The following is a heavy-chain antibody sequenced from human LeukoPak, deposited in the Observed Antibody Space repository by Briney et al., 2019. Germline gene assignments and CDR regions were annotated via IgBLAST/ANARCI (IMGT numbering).Heavy chain of an antibody. V-gene: IGHV4-39*01. CDR3: ASIHDYGDYVDAFDI. D-gene: IGHD4-17*01. CDR2: IYYSGST. J-gene: IGHJ3*02. Sequence: PSETLSLTCTVSGGSISSSSYYWGWIRQPPGKGLEWIGSIYYSGSTYYNPSLKSRVTISVDTSENQFSLKLSSVTAADTAVYYCASIHDYGDYVDAFDIWGQGTMVTVSS. CDR1: GGSISSSSYY.